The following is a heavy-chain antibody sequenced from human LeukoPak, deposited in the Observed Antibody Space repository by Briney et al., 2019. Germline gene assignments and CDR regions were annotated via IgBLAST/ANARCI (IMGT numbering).Heavy chain of an antibody. V-gene: IGHV3-7*01. J-gene: IGHJ5*02. CDR2: IKQDGSEK. CDR3: AREPRSRYYYGSGASWFDP. CDR1: GFAFSSYW. D-gene: IGHD3-10*01. Sequence: GGSLRLSCEASGFAFSSYWASWVRQAPGKGLEWVANIKQDGSEKYYVDSVKGRFTISRDNAKNSLYLQMNSLRAEDTAVYYCAREPRSRYYYGSGASWFDPWGQGTLVTVSS.